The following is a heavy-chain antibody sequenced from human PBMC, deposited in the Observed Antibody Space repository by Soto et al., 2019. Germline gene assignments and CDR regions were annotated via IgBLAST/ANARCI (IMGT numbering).Heavy chain of an antibody. CDR1: GYTFTSYG. CDR3: ARTRFDYYDSSGYWDTDY. V-gene: IGHV1-18*01. CDR2: ISAYNGNT. D-gene: IGHD3-22*01. J-gene: IGHJ4*02. Sequence: ASVKVTFKASGYTFTSYGISWVRQAPGQGLEWMGWISAYNGNTNYAQKLQGRVTMTTDTSTSTAYMELRSLRSDDTAVYYCARTRFDYYDSSGYWDTDYWGQGTLVTVSS.